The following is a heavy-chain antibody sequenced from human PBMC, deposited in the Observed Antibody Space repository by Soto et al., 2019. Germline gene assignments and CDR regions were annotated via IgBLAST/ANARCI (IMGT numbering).Heavy chain of an antibody. CDR2: ISYDGSNK. D-gene: IGHD5-12*01. J-gene: IGHJ6*02. CDR3: AKDVGYSGYVVYYYYYYGMNV. CDR1: GFTFSSYG. V-gene: IGHV3-30*18. Sequence: QVQLVESGGGVVQPGRSLTLSCAASGFTFSSYGMHWVRQAPGKGLEWVAVISYDGSNKYYADSVKGRFTISRDNSKNALYLQMNSLRAEDTAVYYCAKDVGYSGYVVYYYYYYGMNVWGQGTTVTVSS.